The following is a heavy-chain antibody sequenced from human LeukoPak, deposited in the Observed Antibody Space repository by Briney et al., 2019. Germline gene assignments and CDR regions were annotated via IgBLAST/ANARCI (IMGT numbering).Heavy chain of an antibody. Sequence: ASVKVSCKASGYSFTAYYTHWVRQAPGQGLEWMGRINPNSGGTKYAYNFQGRVTMTRDTSINTAYMDLSRLTSDDTAVYYCARGAWGSCSTTNCYGGGWLDPWGQGTLVTVSS. CDR2: INPNSGGT. V-gene: IGHV1-2*06. CDR3: ARGAWGSCSTTNCYGGGWLDP. CDR1: GYSFTAYY. D-gene: IGHD2-2*01. J-gene: IGHJ5*02.